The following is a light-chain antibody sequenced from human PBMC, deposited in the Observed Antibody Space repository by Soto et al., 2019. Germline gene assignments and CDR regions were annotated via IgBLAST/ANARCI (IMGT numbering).Light chain of an antibody. CDR2: AAS. Sequence: DIQMTQSPSSLSASVGDRVTITCRASQSISSYLNWYQQKPGKAPKLLIYAASSLQSGVPSRLSGSGSGTYFTLTTSSLQPEDFATYYCQQSYSTLTFGPGTKVDIK. V-gene: IGKV1-39*01. CDR1: QSISSY. J-gene: IGKJ3*01. CDR3: QQSYSTLT.